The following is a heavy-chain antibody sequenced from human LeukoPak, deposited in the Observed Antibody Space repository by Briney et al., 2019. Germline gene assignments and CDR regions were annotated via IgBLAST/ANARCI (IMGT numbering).Heavy chain of an antibody. CDR3: ARPAYCGSDCLAV. J-gene: IGHJ4*02. Sequence: GESLKISCKDSGYSFTSYWIGWVRQMPGKGLEWMGIIYPGDSDTRYSPSFQGQVTISADKSINTAYLQWSSLKASDTAMYYCARPAYCGSDCLAVWGQGTLVTVS. CDR1: GYSFTSYW. D-gene: IGHD2-21*02. CDR2: IYPGDSDT. V-gene: IGHV5-51*01.